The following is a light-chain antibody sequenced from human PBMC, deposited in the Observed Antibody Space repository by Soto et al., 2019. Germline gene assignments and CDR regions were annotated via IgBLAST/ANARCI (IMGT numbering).Light chain of an antibody. CDR1: TGAVTSGYY. V-gene: IGLV7-43*01. J-gene: IGLJ3*02. CDR2: SIS. Sequence: QTVVTQEPSLTMSPGGTVTITCASSTGAVTSGYYPNWFQQKPGQAPRALIYSISNKHSWTPARFSGSLLGGKAALTLSGVQPEDEAEYYCLLYYGGTWVFGGGTKLTVL. CDR3: LLYYGGTWV.